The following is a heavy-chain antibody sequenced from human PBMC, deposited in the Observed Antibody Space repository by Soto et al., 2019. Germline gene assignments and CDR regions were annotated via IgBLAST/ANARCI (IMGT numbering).Heavy chain of an antibody. Sequence: QVQLVQSGAEVKKPGSSVKVSCKASGGTFSSYAISWVRQAPGQGLEWMGGIIPISGTANYAQKFQGRVTITADESTGTAYMERSSLRSEDTAVYYCARSQGSSTSLEIYYYYYYGMDVWGQGTTVTVSS. V-gene: IGHV1-69*01. D-gene: IGHD2-2*01. CDR1: GGTFSSYA. CDR3: ARSQGSSTSLEIYYYYYYGMDV. CDR2: IIPISGTA. J-gene: IGHJ6*02.